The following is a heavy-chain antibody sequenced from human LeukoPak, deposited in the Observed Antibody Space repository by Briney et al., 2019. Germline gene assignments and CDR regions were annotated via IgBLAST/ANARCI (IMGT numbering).Heavy chain of an antibody. CDR2: INHSGST. V-gene: IGHV4-34*01. Sequence: PSETLSLTCAVYGGSFSGYYWSWIRQPPGKGLEWIGEINHSGSTNYNPSLKSRVTISVDTSKNQFSLKLSSVTAADTAVYYCARGQLGTVSGWFGELLYVRWNWFDPWGQGTLATVSS. CDR1: GGSFSGYY. J-gene: IGHJ5*02. CDR3: ARGQLGTVSGWFGELLYVRWNWFDP. D-gene: IGHD3-10*01.